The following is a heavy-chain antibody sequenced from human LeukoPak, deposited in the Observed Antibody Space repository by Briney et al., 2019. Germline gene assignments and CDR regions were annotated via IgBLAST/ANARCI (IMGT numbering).Heavy chain of an antibody. CDR3: AREWSADIVVVPAAIRMYNWFDP. CDR1: GGSFSGYY. CDR2: INHSGST. Sequence: SETLSLTCAVYGGSFSGYYWSWIRQPPGKGLEWIGEINHSGSTNYNPSLKSRVTISVDTSKNQFSLKLSPVTAAGTAVYYCAREWSADIVVVPAAIRMYNWFDPWGQGTLVTVSS. D-gene: IGHD2-2*02. V-gene: IGHV4-34*01. J-gene: IGHJ5*02.